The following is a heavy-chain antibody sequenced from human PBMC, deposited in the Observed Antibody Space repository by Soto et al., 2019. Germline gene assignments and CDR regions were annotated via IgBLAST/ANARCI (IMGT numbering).Heavy chain of an antibody. J-gene: IGHJ4*02. CDR2: IHYTGTT. V-gene: IGHV4-59*08. D-gene: IGHD3-22*01. Sequence: SETLSLTCTVSGGSVSPYYWSWIRQLPGKGLEWIAYIHYTGTTNYNPSLEGRVTISVDTSKNQFSLTLRSVSAADTAVYYCVRHEDGGYHRYWGQGTLVTVSS. CDR3: VRHEDGGYHRY. CDR1: GGSVSPYY.